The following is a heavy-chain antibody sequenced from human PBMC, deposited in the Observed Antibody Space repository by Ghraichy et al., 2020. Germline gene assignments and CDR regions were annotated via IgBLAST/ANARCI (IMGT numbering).Heavy chain of an antibody. CDR1: GGSVSSGSYY. V-gene: IGHV4-61*01. CDR3: ARRAIYCSGGSCYHDAFDI. J-gene: IGHJ3*02. Sequence: SETLSLTCTVSGGSVSSGSYYWSWIRQPPGKGLEWIGYIYYSGSTNYNPSLKSRVTISVDPSKNQFSLKLSSVTAADTAVYYCARRAIYCSGGSCYHDAFDIWGQGTMVTVSS. D-gene: IGHD2-15*01. CDR2: IYYSGST.